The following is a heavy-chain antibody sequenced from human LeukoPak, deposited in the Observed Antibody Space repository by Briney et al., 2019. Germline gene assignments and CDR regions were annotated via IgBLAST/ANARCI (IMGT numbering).Heavy chain of an antibody. V-gene: IGHV3-23*01. Sequence: PGGSLRLSWAASGFTFCSYSMSWVRHAPGKGLEWVSGISGAVDNTYYVESVKGRLTIARDNAKNTLYLQVTSLRAEDTAVYYCAKFKSGVNTALDCWGQGILVTVSS. CDR1: GFTFCSYS. CDR2: ISGAVDNT. D-gene: IGHD2-15*01. J-gene: IGHJ4*02. CDR3: AKFKSGVNTALDC.